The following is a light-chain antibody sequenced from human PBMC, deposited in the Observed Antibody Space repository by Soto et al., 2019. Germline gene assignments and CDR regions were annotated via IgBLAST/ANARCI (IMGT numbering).Light chain of an antibody. V-gene: IGLV2-14*01. Sequence: QSALTQPASVSGSPGQSITISCTGTRRDVGGYNYVSWYQQHPGKAPKLMIYEVNNRPSGVSNRFSGSKSGNTASLTISGLQAEDEADYYCTSYATTSIVVFGGGTKLTVL. CDR1: RRDVGGYNY. J-gene: IGLJ2*01. CDR2: EVN. CDR3: TSYATTSIVV.